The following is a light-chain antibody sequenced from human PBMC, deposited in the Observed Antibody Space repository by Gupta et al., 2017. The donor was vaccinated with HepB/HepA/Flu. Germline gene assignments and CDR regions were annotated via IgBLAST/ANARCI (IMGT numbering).Light chain of an antibody. CDR3: QQYKNCPPWT. CDR1: QSVSSN. J-gene: IGKJ1*01. CDR2: GAS. V-gene: IGKV3-15*01. Sequence: EIVMTQSPATLSVSPGERATLSCRASQSVSSNLAWYQQKPGQAPRLLIYGASTRDTGIPARFSGSGFGKELTLTISSRQSEDFAVYYCQQYKNCPPWTFGQGTKVEIK.